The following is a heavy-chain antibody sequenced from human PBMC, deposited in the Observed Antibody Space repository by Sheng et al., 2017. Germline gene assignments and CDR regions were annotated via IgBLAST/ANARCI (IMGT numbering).Heavy chain of an antibody. D-gene: IGHD3-22*01. CDR3: AREDSSGSYDAFDI. J-gene: IGHJ3*02. CDR1: GGSISSSSYY. CDR2: IYYSGST. V-gene: IGHV4-39*07. Sequence: QLQLQESGPGLVKPSETLSLTCTVSGGSISSSSYYWGWIRQPPGKGLEWIGSIYYSGSTYYNPSLKSRVTISVDTSKNQFSLKLSSVTAADTAVYYCAREDSSGSYDAFDIWGQGTMVTVSS.